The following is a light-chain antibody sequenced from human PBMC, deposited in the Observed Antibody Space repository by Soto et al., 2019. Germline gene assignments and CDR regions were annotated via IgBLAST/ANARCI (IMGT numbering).Light chain of an antibody. CDR3: QQYNSYST. J-gene: IGKJ1*01. Sequence: DIQMTQSPSPLSASLGDRVPITCRASQSISSWLAWYQQKPGKAPKLLIYDASSMESGVPSRFSGSGSGTEFTLTISSLQPDDFSTYYCQQYNSYSTFGQGTKVDIK. V-gene: IGKV1-5*01. CDR1: QSISSW. CDR2: DAS.